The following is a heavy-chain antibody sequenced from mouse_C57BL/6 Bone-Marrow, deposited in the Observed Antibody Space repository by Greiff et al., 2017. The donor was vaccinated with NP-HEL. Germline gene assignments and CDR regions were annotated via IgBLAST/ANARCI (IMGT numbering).Heavy chain of an antibody. CDR3: AFYYYGYYFDY. CDR2: IYPGSGNT. CDR1: GYSFTSYY. J-gene: IGHJ2*01. Sequence: VQLQQSGPELVKPGASVKISCKASGYSFTSYYIHWVKQRPGQGLEWIGWIYPGSGNTKYNEKFKGKATLTADTSSSTAYMQLSSLTSEDSAVYYCAFYYYGYYFDYWGQGTTLTVSS. D-gene: IGHD1-1*01. V-gene: IGHV1-66*01.